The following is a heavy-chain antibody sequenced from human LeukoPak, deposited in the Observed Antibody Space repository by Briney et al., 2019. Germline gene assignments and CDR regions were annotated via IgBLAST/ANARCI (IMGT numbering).Heavy chain of an antibody. Sequence: SETLSLTCTVSGGSISSYSYYWDWIRQPPGKGLEWIGSIFYRGNTYYNASLNSRLIISVGTSKNQFSLKLNSVTAADTAVYYCARRNSGLDYWGQGTLVTVSS. J-gene: IGHJ4*02. CDR2: IFYRGNT. CDR1: GGSISSYSYY. D-gene: IGHD3-10*01. V-gene: IGHV4-39*01. CDR3: ARRNSGLDY.